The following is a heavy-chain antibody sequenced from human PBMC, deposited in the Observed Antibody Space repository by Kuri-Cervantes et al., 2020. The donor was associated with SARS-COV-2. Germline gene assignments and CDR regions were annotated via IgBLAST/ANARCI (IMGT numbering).Heavy chain of an antibody. D-gene: IGHD3-22*01. J-gene: IGHJ4*02. CDR2: FIPMLDLT. V-gene: IGHV1-69*04. Sequence: SVKVSCKVSGGTLRSYAITWVRQAPGQGLEWMGRFIPMLDLTNYAPKFRDRVTISADKSTGTAYLELTSLRPDDTAVYYCARAATYYDTNGYWYWGRGTLVTVSS. CDR1: GGTLRSYA. CDR3: ARAATYYDTNGYWY.